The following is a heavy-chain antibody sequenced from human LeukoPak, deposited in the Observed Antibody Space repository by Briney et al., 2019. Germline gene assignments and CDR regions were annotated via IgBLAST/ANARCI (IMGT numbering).Heavy chain of an antibody. CDR1: GFTFSSYS. D-gene: IGHD3-22*01. CDR3: ARISNYYDSSGYPLQA. CDR2: ISSSSSYI. J-gene: IGHJ5*02. Sequence: GGSLRLSCAASGFTFSSYSMNWVRQAPGKGLEWVSSISSSSSYIYYADSVKGRFTISRDNAKNSLYLQMNSLRAEDTAVYYCARISNYYDSSGYPLQAWGQGTLVTVSS. V-gene: IGHV3-21*01.